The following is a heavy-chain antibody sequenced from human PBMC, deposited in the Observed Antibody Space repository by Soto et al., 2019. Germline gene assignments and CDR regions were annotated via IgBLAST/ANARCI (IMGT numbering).Heavy chain of an antibody. CDR2: MQPSTGRT. CDR3: ARGVSAGVDY. V-gene: IGHV1-8*01. J-gene: IGHJ4*02. CDR1: GYSFTSLD. Sequence: GAAVKVSCKASGYSFTSLDINWVRQTAGQGLEWMGWMQPSTGRTGYAQKFQGRVTMTRDTSINTAYMELTTLTSDDTAFYYCARGVSAGVDYWGQGTLVTVSS. D-gene: IGHD1-26*01.